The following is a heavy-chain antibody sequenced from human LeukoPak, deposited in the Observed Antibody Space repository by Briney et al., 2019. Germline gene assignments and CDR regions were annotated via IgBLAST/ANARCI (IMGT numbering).Heavy chain of an antibody. D-gene: IGHD3-22*01. J-gene: IGHJ4*02. CDR1: GFTFSTYG. CDR2: IWNNGRNK. CDR3: ARHDSSGHYFDY. V-gene: IGHV3-33*01. Sequence: GGSLRLSCVASGFTFSTYGMHWVRRAPGKGLEWVAVIWNNGRNKYYADSVKGRFTISRDNSKNMLYLQMNSLRAEDTAVYYCARHDSSGHYFDYWGQGTLVTVSS.